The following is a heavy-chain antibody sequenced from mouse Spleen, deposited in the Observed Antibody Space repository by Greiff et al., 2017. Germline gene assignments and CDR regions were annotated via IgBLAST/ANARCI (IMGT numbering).Heavy chain of an antibody. J-gene: IGHJ4*01. CDR3: ASLYGNYYAMDY. CDR2: ISNGGGST. V-gene: IGHV5-12*02. D-gene: IGHD2-1*01. Sequence: EVQRVESGGGLVQPGGSLKLSCATSGFTFSDYYMYWVRQTPEKRLEWVAYISNGGGSTYYPDTVKGRFTISRDNAKNTLYLQMSRLKSEDTAMYYCASLYGNYYAMDYWGQGTSVTVSS. CDR1: GFTFSDYY.